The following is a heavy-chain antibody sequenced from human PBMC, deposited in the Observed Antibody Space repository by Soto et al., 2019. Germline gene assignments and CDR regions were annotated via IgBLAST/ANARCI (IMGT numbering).Heavy chain of an antibody. D-gene: IGHD3-9*01. J-gene: IGHJ4*02. CDR3: ARAETDYSRFDY. Sequence: QVHLVQSGAEVKKPGASVKVSCKASGYTFTRNAIHWVRXXXXXXLEWIGKIDAGNGNTKYSXKFQGRVTITRDTSAXXVYXXLXXXGXXXTXXYYXARAETDYSRFDYWGQGTLVTVSS. CDR1: GYTFTRNA. CDR2: IDAGNGNT. V-gene: IGHV1-3*01.